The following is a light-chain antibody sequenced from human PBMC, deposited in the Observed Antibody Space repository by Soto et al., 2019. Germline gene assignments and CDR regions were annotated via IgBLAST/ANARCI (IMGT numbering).Light chain of an antibody. Sequence: QSVLTQPPSVSAAPGQRVTISCSGSSSNIGSNYASWYQQLPGTAPKLLIYDNYKRPSGIPDRFSGSTSGTSATLAIAGLQTGDEADYYCDSGDNSLSVVLFGGGTKLTVL. CDR3: DSGDNSLSVVL. CDR2: DNY. V-gene: IGLV1-51*01. J-gene: IGLJ2*01. CDR1: SSNIGSNY.